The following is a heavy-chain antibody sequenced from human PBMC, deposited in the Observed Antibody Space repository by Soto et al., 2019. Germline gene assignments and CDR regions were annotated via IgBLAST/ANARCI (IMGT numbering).Heavy chain of an antibody. CDR2: IWYDGSKK. Sequence: QVQLVESGGGVVQPGRSLRLSCAVSGFTFSNYGMHWVRQAPGKGLEWVAMIWYDGSKKYSAEAVQGRFTISRDNSENTLYLHMSSLRADDTALYFCASGECTDGSLCDFDYWGQGTLVTVSS. D-gene: IGHD3-10*01. CDR3: ASGECTDGSLCDFDY. V-gene: IGHV3-33*01. J-gene: IGHJ4*02. CDR1: GFTFSNYG.